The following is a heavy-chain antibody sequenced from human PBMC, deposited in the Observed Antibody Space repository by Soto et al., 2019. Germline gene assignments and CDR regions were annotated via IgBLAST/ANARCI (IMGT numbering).Heavy chain of an antibody. J-gene: IGHJ5*02. CDR1: GFSLSTSGVG. Sequence: QITLKESGPMLVKPTQTLTLTCTFSGFSLSTSGVGVGWIRQPPGKALEWLALIYWDDDKQYSPSLKTRLTTTKDTSKNQVVLTMTKMDPVDTATYYCAHSPSSGYNYIGWFDPWGQGALVTVSS. V-gene: IGHV2-5*02. CDR2: IYWDDDK. CDR3: AHSPSSGYNYIGWFDP. D-gene: IGHD3-22*01.